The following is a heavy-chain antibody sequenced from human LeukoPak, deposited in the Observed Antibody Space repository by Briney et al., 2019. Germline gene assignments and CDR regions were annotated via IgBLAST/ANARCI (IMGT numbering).Heavy chain of an antibody. Sequence: SETLSLTCAVYGGSFSGYYWSWIRQPPGKGLEWIGEINHSGSTNYNPSLKSRVTISVDTSKNQFSLKLSSVTAADTAVYYCARGQPNYDFWSGYSHVNFDYWGQGTLVTVSS. CDR1: GGSFSGYY. D-gene: IGHD3-3*01. V-gene: IGHV4-34*01. CDR2: INHSGST. J-gene: IGHJ4*02. CDR3: ARGQPNYDFWSGYSHVNFDY.